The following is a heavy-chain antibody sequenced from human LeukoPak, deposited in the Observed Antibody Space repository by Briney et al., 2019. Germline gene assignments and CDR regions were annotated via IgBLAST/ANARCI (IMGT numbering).Heavy chain of an antibody. V-gene: IGHV3-23*01. J-gene: IGHJ4*02. CDR2: IGGSGGST. D-gene: IGHD6-13*01. CDR3: ARGGPAAGRFDY. Sequence: PGGSLRLSCAASGFTFSSYDMSWVRQAPGKGLEWVSAIGGSGGSTYYADSVKGRFTISRDNSKNTLYLQMNSLRAEDTAVYYCARGGPAAGRFDYWGQGTLVTVSS. CDR1: GFTFSSYD.